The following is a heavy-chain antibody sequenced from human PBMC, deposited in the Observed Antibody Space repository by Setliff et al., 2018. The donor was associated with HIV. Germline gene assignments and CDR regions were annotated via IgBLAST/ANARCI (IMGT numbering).Heavy chain of an antibody. V-gene: IGHV4-30-2*01. Sequence: PSETLSLTCTVSGGFISTGGYSWSWIRQPPGKGLEWIGYIYHSGNTYYNPSLKSRVSISVDRSKNQLSLKLNSVTAADTAVYYCVRVPDYWGQGTLVTVSS. CDR3: VRVPDY. J-gene: IGHJ4*02. CDR2: IYHSGNT. CDR1: GGFISTGGYS.